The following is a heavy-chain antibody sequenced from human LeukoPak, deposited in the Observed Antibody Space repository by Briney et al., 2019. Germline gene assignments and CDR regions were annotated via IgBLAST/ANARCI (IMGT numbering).Heavy chain of an antibody. V-gene: IGHV3-7*01. D-gene: IGHD6-13*01. CDR3: ARARVAAAAGPDAFDI. Sequence: PGGSLRLSCAASGFTFSSYWMSWVRQAPGKGLEWVANIKQDGSEKCYVDSVKGRFTISRDNAKNSLHLQMNSLRAEDTAVYYCARARVAAAAGPDAFDIWGQGTMVTVSS. J-gene: IGHJ3*02. CDR1: GFTFSSYW. CDR2: IKQDGSEK.